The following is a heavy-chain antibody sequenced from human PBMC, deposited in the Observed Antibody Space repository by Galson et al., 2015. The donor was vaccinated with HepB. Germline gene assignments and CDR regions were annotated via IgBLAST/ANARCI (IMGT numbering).Heavy chain of an antibody. CDR2: INPNSGGT. CDR1: GYTFTGYY. V-gene: IGHV1-2*02. Sequence: SVKVSCKASGYTFTGYYMHWVRQAPGQGLEWMGWINPNSGGTNYAQKFQGRVTMTRDTSISTAYMELSRLRSDDTAVYYCARNIVVVPAAKNAFDIWGQGTMVTVSS. J-gene: IGHJ3*02. D-gene: IGHD2-2*01. CDR3: ARNIVVVPAAKNAFDI.